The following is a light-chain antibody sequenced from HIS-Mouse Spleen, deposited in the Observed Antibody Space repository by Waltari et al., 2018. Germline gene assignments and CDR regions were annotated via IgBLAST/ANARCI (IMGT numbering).Light chain of an antibody. CDR1: TLGDKY. J-gene: IGLJ2*01. CDR2: QDS. Sequence: SYELTQPPSVSVPPGQTASITCSGDTLGDKYACWYQQKPGQSPGLVIHQDSKRPSGIPDRFSGSNSGNTATLTISGTQAMDEADYYCQAWDSSTAVFGGGTKLTVL. CDR3: QAWDSSTAV. V-gene: IGLV3-1*01.